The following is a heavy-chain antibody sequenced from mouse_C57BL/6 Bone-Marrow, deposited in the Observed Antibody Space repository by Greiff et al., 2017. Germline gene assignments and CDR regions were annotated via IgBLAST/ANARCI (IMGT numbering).Heavy chain of an antibody. CDR1: GFTFSSYA. D-gene: IGHD2-2*01. V-gene: IGHV5-4*01. CDR2: ISDGGSYT. CDR3: ARGGYDVDY. Sequence: EVQVVESGGGLVKPGGSLKLSCAASGFTFSSYAMSWVRQTPEKRLEWVATISDGGSYTYYPDNVKGRFTISRDNSKNNLYLQMSQLKSEDTAMYYCARGGYDVDYWGQGTTLTVSS. J-gene: IGHJ2*01.